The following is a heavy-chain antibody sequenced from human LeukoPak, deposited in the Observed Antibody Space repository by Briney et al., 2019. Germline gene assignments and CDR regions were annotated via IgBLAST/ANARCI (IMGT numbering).Heavy chain of an antibody. CDR3: ARRPSKYYDILTGYYRSEFDY. Sequence: ASVKVSCKASGYTFTSYGISWVRQAPGQGLEWMGWISIYNGKINYAQKFQGRVTMTTDTSTSTAYMELRSLRSEDTAVYYCARRPSKYYDILTGYYRSEFDYWGQGTLVTVSS. CDR2: ISIYNGKI. D-gene: IGHD3-9*01. V-gene: IGHV1-18*01. CDR1: GYTFTSYG. J-gene: IGHJ4*02.